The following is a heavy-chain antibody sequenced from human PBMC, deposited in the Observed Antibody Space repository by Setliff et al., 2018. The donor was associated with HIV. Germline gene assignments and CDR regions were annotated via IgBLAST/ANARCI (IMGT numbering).Heavy chain of an antibody. Sequence: PSETLSLTCTVSGGSISSGSHYWSWIRQPAGKGLEWIGLIYTSGRTNYNPSLKSRVTISVDRSKNQFSLNLSSVTAADTDLYYCASLFHDTSAPWLYYFDYWGQGTLVTVSS. V-gene: IGHV4-61*02. CDR3: ASLFHDTSAPWLYYFDY. CDR2: IYTSGRT. J-gene: IGHJ4*02. CDR1: GGSISSGSHY. D-gene: IGHD3-22*01.